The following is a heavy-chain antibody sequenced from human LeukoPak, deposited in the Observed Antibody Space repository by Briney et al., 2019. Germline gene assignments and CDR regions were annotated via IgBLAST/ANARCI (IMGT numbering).Heavy chain of an antibody. D-gene: IGHD1-26*01. J-gene: IGHJ4*02. CDR1: GYSFTSYW. CDR2: TDPSDSYT. Sequence: EESLKISCKGSGYSFTSYWISWVRQMPGKGLEWMGRTDPSDSYTNYSPSFEGHVTISADRSTNTAYLQWSSLKASDTAMYYCARQGGATPGYWGQGTLVTVSS. V-gene: IGHV5-10-1*01. CDR3: ARQGGATPGY.